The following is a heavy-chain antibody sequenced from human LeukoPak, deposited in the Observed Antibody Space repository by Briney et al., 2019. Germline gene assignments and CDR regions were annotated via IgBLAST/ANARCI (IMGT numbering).Heavy chain of an antibody. CDR1: GFTVSSNY. CDR3: ARDLMNYYDSSGYPDSDY. V-gene: IGHV3-21*01. J-gene: IGHJ4*02. D-gene: IGHD3-22*01. CDR2: ISSSSSYI. Sequence: GGSLRLSCAASGFTVSSNYMSWVRQAPGKGLEWVSSISSSSSYIYYADSVKGRFTISRDNAKNSLYLQMNSLRAEDTAVYYCARDLMNYYDSSGYPDSDYWGQGTLVTVSS.